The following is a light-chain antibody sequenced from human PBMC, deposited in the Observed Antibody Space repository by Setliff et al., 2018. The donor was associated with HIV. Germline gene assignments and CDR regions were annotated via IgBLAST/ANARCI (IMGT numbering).Light chain of an antibody. CDR3: QQYNNWPPAWT. Sequence: EIVMTQSPATLSVSPGERATLSCRASQSVSSNLAWYKQKPGQAPRLLIYGALTRATGIPARFSGSGSGTEFTLTISSLQSEDFAVYYCQQYNNWPPAWTFGQGTKVDIK. V-gene: IGKV3-15*01. CDR2: GAL. CDR1: QSVSSN. J-gene: IGKJ1*01.